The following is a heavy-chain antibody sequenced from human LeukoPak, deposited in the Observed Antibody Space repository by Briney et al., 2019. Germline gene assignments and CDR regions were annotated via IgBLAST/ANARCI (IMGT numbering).Heavy chain of an antibody. CDR3: ARSDYGTGRYAFYFDY. CDR1: GSTFSDYA. CDR2: IWYDRSSK. D-gene: IGHD3-10*01. V-gene: IGHV3-33*08. Sequence: GGSLRLSCAAPGSTFSDYAMSWVRQAPGKGLEWVALIWYDRSSKYYANSVKGRFTISRDNAKNTLYLQMDSLRDEDTAVYYCARSDYGTGRYAFYFDYWGQGTQVTVSS. J-gene: IGHJ4*02.